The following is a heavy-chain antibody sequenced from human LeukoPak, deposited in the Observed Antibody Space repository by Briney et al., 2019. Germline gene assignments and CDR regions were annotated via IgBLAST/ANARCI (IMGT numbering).Heavy chain of an antibody. CDR2: IYYSGST. CDR3: ARHEAVAARLIDY. J-gene: IGHJ4*02. CDR1: GGSISSSSYY. V-gene: IGHV4-39*01. Sequence: ASETLSLTCTVSGGSISSSSYYWGWIRQPPGKGLEWIGSIYYSGSTYYNPSLKSRVTISVDTSKNQFSLKLSSVTAADTAVYYCARHEAVAARLIDYWGQGTLVTVSS. D-gene: IGHD6-19*01.